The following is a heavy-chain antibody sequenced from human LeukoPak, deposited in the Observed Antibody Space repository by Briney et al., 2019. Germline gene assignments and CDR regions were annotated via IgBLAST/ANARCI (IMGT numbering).Heavy chain of an antibody. CDR3: ARDYGLHSSGYGPFDL. V-gene: IGHV1-2*02. D-gene: IGHD3-22*01. J-gene: IGHJ2*01. Sequence: ASVKVSCKSSGYTFTGYYPHWVRQAPGHGLEWMGWINPDNGGTNYLEKFQGRVTMTRDTSISTAYMELKRLTSDDTAVYYCARDYGLHSSGYGPFDLWGRDTLVTVSS. CDR2: INPDNGGT. CDR1: GYTFTGYY.